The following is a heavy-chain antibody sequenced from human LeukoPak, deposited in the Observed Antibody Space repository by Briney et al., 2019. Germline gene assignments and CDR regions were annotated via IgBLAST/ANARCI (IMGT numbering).Heavy chain of an antibody. CDR3: ARDPRQGITIFGGYFDY. CDR1: GFTFSSYT. V-gene: IGHV3-30-3*01. Sequence: GGSLRLSCAASGFTFSSYTMHWVRQAPGKGLEWVAVISHDGSNKYYADSVKGRFTISRDNSKNTLYLQMNSLRAEDTAVYYCARDPRQGITIFGGYFDYWGQGSLVTVSS. CDR2: ISHDGSNK. D-gene: IGHD3-3*01. J-gene: IGHJ4*02.